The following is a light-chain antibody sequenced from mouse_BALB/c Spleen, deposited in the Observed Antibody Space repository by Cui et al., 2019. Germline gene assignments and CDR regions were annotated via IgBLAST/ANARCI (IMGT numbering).Light chain of an antibody. Sequence: DILMTQSPSSMSVSLGDTVSITCHASQGISSTIGWLQQKPGKSFKGLVDHGTNLEDGVPSRFSGSGSGADYSLTISGLESEDFADYYCVQYAQFPFTFGSGTKLEIK. J-gene: IGKJ4*01. V-gene: IGKV14-100*01. CDR1: QGISST. CDR3: VQYAQFPFT. CDR2: HGT.